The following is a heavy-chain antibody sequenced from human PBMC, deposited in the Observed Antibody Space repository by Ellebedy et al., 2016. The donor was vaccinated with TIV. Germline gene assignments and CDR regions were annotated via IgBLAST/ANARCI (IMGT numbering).Heavy chain of an antibody. J-gene: IGHJ4*02. CDR1: GFTFSDFY. CDR3: ARTRGGEFDV. Sequence: GESLKISXVASGFTFSDFYMAWIRQAPGRGLELVSYISGTSSHISYADSVRGRFTVLRDSAGNSLYLQMNGLTVDDTAPYFCARTRGGEFDVWGQGSLVTVSS. D-gene: IGHD3-10*01. V-gene: IGHV3-11*06. CDR2: ISGTSSHI.